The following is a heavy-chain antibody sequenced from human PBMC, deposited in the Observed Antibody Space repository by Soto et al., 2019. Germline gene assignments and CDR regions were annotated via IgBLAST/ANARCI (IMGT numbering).Heavy chain of an antibody. D-gene: IGHD5-12*01. CDR1: GGYISSYY. CDR2: IYFSGNT. V-gene: IGHV4-59*08. Sequence: SETLSLTCTVSGGYISSYYWSWIRQPPGKGLEWIAYIYFSGNTNYNPSLKSRVTISVDTSKNQVSLKLISMTAADTAVYYCARHVTGVATTFDYWGQGSLVTVSS. CDR3: ARHVTGVATTFDY. J-gene: IGHJ4*02.